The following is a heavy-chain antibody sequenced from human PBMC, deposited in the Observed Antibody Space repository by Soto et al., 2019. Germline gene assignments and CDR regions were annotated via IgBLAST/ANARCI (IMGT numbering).Heavy chain of an antibody. Sequence: GGSLRLSCAASGFTFSSYAMIWVRQAPGKGLEWVSAISGSGGSTYYADSVKGRFTISRDNSKNTLYLQMNSLRAEDTAVYYCAKAHSGYDYRDYYYGMDVWGQGTTVTV. D-gene: IGHD5-12*01. CDR3: AKAHSGYDYRDYYYGMDV. V-gene: IGHV3-23*01. CDR1: GFTFSSYA. CDR2: ISGSGGST. J-gene: IGHJ6*02.